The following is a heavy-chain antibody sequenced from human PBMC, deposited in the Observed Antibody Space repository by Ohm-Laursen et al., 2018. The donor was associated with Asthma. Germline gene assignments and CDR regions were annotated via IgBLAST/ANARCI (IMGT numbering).Heavy chain of an antibody. V-gene: IGHV3-30*18. CDR2: ISYDGSNK. Sequence: SLRLSCAASGFTFTSYDMYWVRQAPGKGLEWVALISYDGSNKYYVDSVKGRFTISRDNSKNTLYLQMNSLRPEDTAVYYCAKDLESESDILTGYYYYYGMDVWGQGTTVTVSS. D-gene: IGHD3-9*01. J-gene: IGHJ6*02. CDR3: AKDLESESDILTGYYYYYGMDV. CDR1: GFTFTSYD.